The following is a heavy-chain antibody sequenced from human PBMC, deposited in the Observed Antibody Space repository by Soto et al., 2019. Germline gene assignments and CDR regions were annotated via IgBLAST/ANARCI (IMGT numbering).Heavy chain of an antibody. J-gene: IGHJ6*02. Sequence: PVEFLRIRCKGSWYSIIGLWVSRVRQMPRKGLEWMGRIDPSDSYTNYSPSFQGYVTSSADKSISTAYLQWSSLKASDTAMYYCARLSYGGTHNYYGMDVWGQGTTVTVSS. V-gene: IGHV5-10-1*01. CDR2: IDPSDSYT. D-gene: IGHD4-17*01. CDR1: WYSIIGLW. CDR3: ARLSYGGTHNYYGMDV.